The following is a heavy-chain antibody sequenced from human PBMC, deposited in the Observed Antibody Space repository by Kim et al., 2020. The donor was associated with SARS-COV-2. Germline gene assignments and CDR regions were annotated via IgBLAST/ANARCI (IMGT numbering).Heavy chain of an antibody. J-gene: IGHJ6*02. Sequence: GGSLRLSCAASGFTFSSYAMHWVRQAPGKGLEWVAVISYDGSNKYYADSVKGRFTISRDNSKNTLYLQMNSLRAEDTAVYYCARFWEYRGSGSYYPVYGMYVWGQGTTVTVSS. CDR2: ISYDGSNK. V-gene: IGHV3-30-3*01. CDR3: ARFWEYRGSGSYYPVYGMYV. CDR1: GFTFSSYA. D-gene: IGHD3-10*01.